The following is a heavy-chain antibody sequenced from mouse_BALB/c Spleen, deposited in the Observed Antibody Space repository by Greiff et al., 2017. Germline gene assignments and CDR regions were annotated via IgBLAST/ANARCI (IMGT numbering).Heavy chain of an antibody. J-gene: IGHJ2*01. V-gene: IGHV14-1*02. CDR1: GFNIKDYH. CDR2: IDPENGNT. D-gene: IGHD3-1*01. CDR3: ARRSGLGLDY. Sequence: VQLQQSGAELVRPGALVKLSCKASGFNIKDYHMHRVKQRPEQGLEWIGWIDPENGNTIYDPKFQGKASITADTSSNTAYLQLSSLTSEDTAVYYCARRSGLGLDYWGQGTTLTVSS.